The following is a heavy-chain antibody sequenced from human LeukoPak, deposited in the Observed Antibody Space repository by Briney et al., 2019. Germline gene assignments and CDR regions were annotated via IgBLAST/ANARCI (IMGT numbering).Heavy chain of an antibody. V-gene: IGHV3-21*01. CDR3: ARVGALRSPYYYYYMDV. J-gene: IGHJ6*03. D-gene: IGHD3-3*01. CDR2: ISSSSSYI. Sequence: GGSLRLSCAASGFTFGSYSMNWVRQAPGKGLEWVSSISSSSSYIYYADSVKGRFTISRDNAKNSLYLQMNSLRAEDTAVYYCARVGALRSPYYYYYMDVWGKGTTVTVSS. CDR1: GFTFGSYS.